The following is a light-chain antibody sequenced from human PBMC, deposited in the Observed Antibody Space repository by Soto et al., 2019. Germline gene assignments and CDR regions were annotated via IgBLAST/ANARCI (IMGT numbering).Light chain of an antibody. CDR1: SSDVGGYNY. Sequence: QSVLTQPASVSGSPGQSITISCTGTSSDVGGYNYVSWYQQHPGKAPKLIIYEVNNRPSGVSNRFSGSKSGNTASLTISGLQAEDEADYYCSSYTRSSNLVVFGGGTQLTVL. CDR3: SSYTRSSNLVV. CDR2: EVN. V-gene: IGLV2-14*01. J-gene: IGLJ2*01.